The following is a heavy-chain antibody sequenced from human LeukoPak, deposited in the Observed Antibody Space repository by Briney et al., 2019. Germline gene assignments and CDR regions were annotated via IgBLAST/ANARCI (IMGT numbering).Heavy chain of an antibody. V-gene: IGHV4-34*01. CDR2: INHSGST. CDR3: ARGVNYYFDY. J-gene: IGHJ4*02. D-gene: IGHD1-20*01. Sequence: KSSETLSLTCAVYGGSFSGYYWSWIRQPPGKGLEWIGEINHSGSTNYNPSLKSRVTISVDTSKNQFSLKLSSVTAADTAVYYCARGVNYYFDYWGQGTLVTVSS. CDR1: GGSFSGYY.